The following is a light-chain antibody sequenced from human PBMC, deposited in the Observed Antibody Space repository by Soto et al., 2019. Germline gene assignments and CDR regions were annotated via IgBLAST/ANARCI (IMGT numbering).Light chain of an antibody. CDR3: QSYDSDFVV. J-gene: IGLJ2*01. CDR2: ENN. V-gene: IGLV6-57*04. CDR1: SGSIANNY. Sequence: NFMLTQPHSVSESPGKTLSISCTRSSGSIANNYVQWYQQRPGSAPTTVIYENNQRLSGVPDRFSGSTDGYSNSASLTISVLQTEDEADYYCQSYDSDFVVFGGGTKVTVL.